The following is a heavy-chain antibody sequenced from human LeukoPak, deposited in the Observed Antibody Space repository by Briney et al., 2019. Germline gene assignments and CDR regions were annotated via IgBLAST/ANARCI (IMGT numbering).Heavy chain of an antibody. CDR3: ARDGRLGAIIYGDYGY. J-gene: IGHJ4*02. CDR2: ISSSSSYI. Sequence: GGSLRLSCAASGFTFSSYSMNWVRQAPGKGLEWVSSISSSSSYIYHADSVKGRFTISRDNAKNSLYLQMNSLRAEDTAVYYCARDGRLGAIIYGDYGYWGQGTLVTVSS. D-gene: IGHD4-17*01. CDR1: GFTFSSYS. V-gene: IGHV3-21*01.